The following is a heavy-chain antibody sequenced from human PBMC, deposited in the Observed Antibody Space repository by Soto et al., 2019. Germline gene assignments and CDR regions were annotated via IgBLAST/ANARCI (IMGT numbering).Heavy chain of an antibody. J-gene: IGHJ5*02. CDR2: INHSGST. V-gene: IGHV4-34*01. CDR3: ARGLLLWFGRRVWFDP. D-gene: IGHD3-10*01. Sequence: SETLSLTCAVYGGSFSGYYWSWIRQPPGKGLEWIGEINHSGSTNYNPSLKSRVTISVDTSKNQFSLKLSSVTAADTAVYYCARGLLLWFGRRVWFDPWGQGTLVTVSS. CDR1: GGSFSGYY.